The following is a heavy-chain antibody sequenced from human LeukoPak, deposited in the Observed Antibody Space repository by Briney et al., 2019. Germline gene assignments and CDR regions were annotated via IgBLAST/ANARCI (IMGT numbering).Heavy chain of an antibody. D-gene: IGHD6-19*01. J-gene: IGHJ4*02. Sequence: GASVKVSCKASGYTFTGKYIHWVRQAPGQGLGWMGWINPNNGGTNYAQKFQGSVSMTRDTSITTAYMELSRLGSDDTAMYYCARGYSGGCFDSWGQGTLVTVTS. CDR1: GYTFTGKY. V-gene: IGHV1-2*02. CDR3: ARGYSGGCFDS. CDR2: INPNNGGT.